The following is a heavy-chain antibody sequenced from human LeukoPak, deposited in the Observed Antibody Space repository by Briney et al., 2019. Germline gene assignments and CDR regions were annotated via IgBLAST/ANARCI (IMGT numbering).Heavy chain of an antibody. Sequence: SVKVSCKASGGTFSSYAISWVRQAPGQGLEWMGGIIPIFGTANYAQKFQGRVTITADESTSTAYMELSSLRSEDTAVYYCARDRNYYDFWSGPSGYYYYMDVWGKGTTVTVSS. CDR1: GGTFSSYA. V-gene: IGHV1-69*13. CDR3: ARDRNYYDFWSGPSGYYYYMDV. J-gene: IGHJ6*03. D-gene: IGHD3-3*01. CDR2: IIPIFGTA.